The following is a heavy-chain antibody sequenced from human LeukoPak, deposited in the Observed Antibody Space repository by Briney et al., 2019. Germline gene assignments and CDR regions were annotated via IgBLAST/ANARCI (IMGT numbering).Heavy chain of an antibody. V-gene: IGHV4-39*07. D-gene: IGHD6-6*01. CDR2: IYYNGDT. Sequence: PSETLSLTCTVSGDSISNNFYFWGWIRQPPGKGLEWIGSIYYNGDTYYNPSLKSRVTMSVDTSKNQFSLKLSSVTAADTAVYYCARIGRAIAARRREPDYWGQGTLVTVSS. CDR1: GDSISNNFYF. J-gene: IGHJ4*02. CDR3: ARIGRAIAARRREPDY.